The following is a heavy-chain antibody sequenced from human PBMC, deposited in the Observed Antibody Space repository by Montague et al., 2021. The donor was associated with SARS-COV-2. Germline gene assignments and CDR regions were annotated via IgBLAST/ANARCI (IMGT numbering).Heavy chain of an antibody. CDR3: TQAGGPGSSTWHYFDY. J-gene: IGHJ4*02. Sequence: CAISGDSVSSNIAAWNWIRQSPSRGLEWLGRTYYRSKWYNDYAVSVRSRITISPDTSKNQFSLQLNSVTPEDTAVYYCTQAGGPGSSTWHYFDYWGQGTLVTVSS. V-gene: IGHV6-1*01. CDR1: GDSVSSNIAA. CDR2: TYYRSKWYN. D-gene: IGHD2-2*01.